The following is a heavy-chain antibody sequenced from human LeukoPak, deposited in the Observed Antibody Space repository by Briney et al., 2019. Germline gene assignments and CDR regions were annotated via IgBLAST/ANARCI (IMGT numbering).Heavy chain of an antibody. V-gene: IGHV3-23*01. CDR1: GFTFSSYW. D-gene: IGHD2-2*01. CDR3: ARDTRLMYYFDF. Sequence: GGSLRLSCAASGFTFSSYWMTWVRQAPGRGLEWISTITRFTGTTYYADSVKGRFTISRGDSNNTLYLQMNNLRAGDTAVYYCARDTRLMYYFDFWGQGALVTVSS. CDR2: ITRFTGTT. J-gene: IGHJ4*02.